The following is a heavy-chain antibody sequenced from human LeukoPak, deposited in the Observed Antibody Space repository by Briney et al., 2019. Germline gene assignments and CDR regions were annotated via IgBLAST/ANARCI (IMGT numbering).Heavy chain of an antibody. J-gene: IGHJ4*02. CDR3: ARDLPSSYPNLTPR. CDR2: IYYSGST. Sequence: PSETLSLTCTVSGGSISSSSYYWGWIRQPPGKGLEWIGSIYYSGSTYYNPSLKSRVTISVDTSKNQFSLKLSSVTAADTAVYYCARDLPSSYPNLTPRWGQGTLVTVSS. D-gene: IGHD1-14*01. CDR1: GGSISSSSYY. V-gene: IGHV4-39*02.